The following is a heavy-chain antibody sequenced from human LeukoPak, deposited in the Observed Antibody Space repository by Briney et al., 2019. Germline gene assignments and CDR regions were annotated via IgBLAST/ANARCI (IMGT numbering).Heavy chain of an antibody. V-gene: IGHV4-38-2*01. CDR1: GYSIRGGYH. Sequence: SETLSLTCVVSGYSIRGGYHCGWIRQPPGKGLEWMGIIYHSGNTFYNPSLKSRVTISVDTSKNQFFLNLTSVAAADTAVYYCARVDHGDDYHLDSWGQGTLVTVSS. CDR3: ARVDHGDDYHLDS. CDR2: IYHSGNT. J-gene: IGHJ4*02. D-gene: IGHD3-10*01.